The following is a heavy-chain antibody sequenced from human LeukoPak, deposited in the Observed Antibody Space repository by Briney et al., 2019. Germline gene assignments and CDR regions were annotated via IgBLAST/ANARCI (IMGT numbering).Heavy chain of an antibody. V-gene: IGHV1-18*04. CDR1: GYTLTSYG. CDR3: ARVAKLSSRIVVVPAALHEAYYYGMDV. CDR2: ISAYNGNT. Sequence: GASVKVSCKASGYTLTSYGISWVRQAPGQGLEWMGWISAYNGNTNYAQKLQGRVTMTTDTSTSTAYMELRSLRSDDTAVYYCARVAKLSSRIVVVPAALHEAYYYGMDVWGKGTTVTVSS. J-gene: IGHJ6*04. D-gene: IGHD2-2*01.